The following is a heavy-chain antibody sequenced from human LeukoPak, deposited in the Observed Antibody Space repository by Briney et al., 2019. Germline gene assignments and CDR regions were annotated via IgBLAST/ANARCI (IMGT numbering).Heavy chain of an antibody. CDR3: AREAYGDFYFDY. J-gene: IGHJ4*02. V-gene: IGHV3-30*04. CDR2: TSYDGSNK. D-gene: IGHD4-17*01. CDR1: GFTFSIYA. Sequence: GGSLRLSCAASGFTFSIYAMDWVRQAPGKGLEWVAVTSYDGSNKYYADSVKGRFTISRDNSKNTLYLQMNSLRADDTAVYYCAREAYGDFYFDYWGQRTLVTVSS.